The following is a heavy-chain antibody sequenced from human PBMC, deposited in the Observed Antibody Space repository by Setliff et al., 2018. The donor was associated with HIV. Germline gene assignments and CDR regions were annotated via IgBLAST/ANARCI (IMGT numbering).Heavy chain of an antibody. D-gene: IGHD6-19*01. CDR3: ARDSEPGTRVAGTTGLDY. CDR1: GFTFSSFE. V-gene: IGHV3-48*03. Sequence: PGGSLRLSCAASGFTFSSFEMNWVRQAPGKGLEWLSYISSGGDSIYYADSVRGRFTISRDNSKSAVYLQMNSLRPEDTALYYCARDSEPGTRVAGTTGLDYWGQGSLVTVSS. J-gene: IGHJ4*02. CDR2: ISSGGDSI.